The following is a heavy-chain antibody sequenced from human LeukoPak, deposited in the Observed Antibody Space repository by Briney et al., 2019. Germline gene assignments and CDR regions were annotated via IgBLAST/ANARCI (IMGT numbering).Heavy chain of an antibody. J-gene: IGHJ4*02. D-gene: IGHD3-9*01. CDR1: GGSFNGYY. Sequence: SETLSLTCAVYGGSFNGYYWSWIRQPPGKGMEWIGEINHSGSTNYNPSLKSRVTISVDTSKNQFSLKLSSVTAADTAVYYCARRGRGYDILTGYPKVGYFDYWGQGTLVTVSS. CDR2: INHSGST. CDR3: ARRGRGYDILTGYPKVGYFDY. V-gene: IGHV4-34*01.